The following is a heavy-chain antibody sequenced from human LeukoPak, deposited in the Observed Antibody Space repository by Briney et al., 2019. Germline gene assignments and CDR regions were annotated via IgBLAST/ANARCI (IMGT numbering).Heavy chain of an antibody. V-gene: IGHV4-34*01. Sequence: SETLSLTCAFYGGSFSSYYWSWIRQSPGKGLEWIAEINHRGDTNYNPSVKSRVTISVDTSKNQFSLKVNSLTAADTAVYYCARGPTISETGYFDYWGKGTLVTVSS. D-gene: IGHD1-1*01. J-gene: IGHJ4*03. CDR3: ARGPTISETGYFDY. CDR2: INHRGDT. CDR1: GGSFSSYY.